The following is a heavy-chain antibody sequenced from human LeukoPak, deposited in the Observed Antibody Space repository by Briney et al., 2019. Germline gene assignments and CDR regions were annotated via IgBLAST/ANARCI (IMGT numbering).Heavy chain of an antibody. CDR1: GFTFSSYA. J-gene: IGHJ4*02. Sequence: PGGSLRLSCAASGFTFSSYAMSWVRQAPGKGLEWVSAISGSGGSTYYADSVKGRFTISRDNSKNTLYLQMNSLRAEDTALYYCAKPTFGSGSPDYWGQGTLVTVSS. D-gene: IGHD3-10*01. V-gene: IGHV3-23*01. CDR2: ISGSGGST. CDR3: AKPTFGSGSPDY.